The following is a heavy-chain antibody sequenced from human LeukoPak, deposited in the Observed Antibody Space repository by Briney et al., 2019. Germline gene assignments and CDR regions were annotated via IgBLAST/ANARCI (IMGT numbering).Heavy chain of an antibody. V-gene: IGHV4-59*01. CDR1: GGSISNSY. D-gene: IGHD3/OR15-3a*01. J-gene: IGHJ6*02. Sequence: SETLSLTCTVSGGSISNSYWSWIRQPAGKGLGWIGYIYNSGSSNYNPSLKSRVTISVDTSKNQFSLKLSSVTAADTAVYYCAGDRGWTNYYYGMDVWGQGTTVTVSS. CDR3: AGDRGWTNYYYGMDV. CDR2: IYNSGSS.